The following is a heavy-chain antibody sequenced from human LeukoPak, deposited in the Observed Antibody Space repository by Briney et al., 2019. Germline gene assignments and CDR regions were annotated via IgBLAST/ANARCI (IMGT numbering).Heavy chain of an antibody. CDR3: ARAPANYDYVWGSYREYYFDY. Sequence: VASVKVSCKASGYTFTGYYMHWVRQAPGQGLGWMGWINPNSGGTNYAQKFKGRVTMTRDTSISTDYMELSRLRSDDTAVYYCARAPANYDYVWGSYREYYFDYWGQGTLVTVSS. D-gene: IGHD3-16*02. CDR2: INPNSGGT. V-gene: IGHV1-2*02. CDR1: GYTFTGYY. J-gene: IGHJ4*02.